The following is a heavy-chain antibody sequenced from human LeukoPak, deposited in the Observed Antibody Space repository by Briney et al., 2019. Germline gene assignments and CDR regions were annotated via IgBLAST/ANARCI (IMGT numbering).Heavy chain of an antibody. J-gene: IGHJ2*01. CDR1: GGSISSYY. CDR3: ARKDYYYDSSGYSRVPYWYFDL. CDR2: IYYSGST. D-gene: IGHD3-22*01. V-gene: IGHV4-59*01. Sequence: SETLSLTCTVSGGSISSYYWSWIRQPPGKGLEWIGYIYYSGSTNYNPSLKSRVTISVDTSKNQFSLKLSSVTAADTAVYYCARKDYYYDSSGYSRVPYWYFDLWGRGTLVTVSS.